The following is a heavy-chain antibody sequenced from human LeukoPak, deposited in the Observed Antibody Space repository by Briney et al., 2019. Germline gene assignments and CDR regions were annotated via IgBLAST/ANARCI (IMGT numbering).Heavy chain of an antibody. D-gene: IGHD2-2*01. CDR3: AKGPPNQRIFDY. CDR1: GFTFSSYA. J-gene: IGHJ4*02. V-gene: IGHV3-23*01. Sequence: GGSLRLSCAASGFTFSSYAMSWVRQAPGKGLEWVSVISDSGSTTYYTDSVKGRFTISRDNSKSTLYLQMNSLRAEDTAVYYCAKGPPNQRIFDYWGQGTLVTVSS. CDR2: ISDSGSTT.